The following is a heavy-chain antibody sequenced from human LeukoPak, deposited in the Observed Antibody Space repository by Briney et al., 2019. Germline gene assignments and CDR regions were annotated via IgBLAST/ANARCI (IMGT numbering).Heavy chain of an antibody. Sequence: SVKVSCKASGGTFSSYAISWVRQAPGQGLEWMGGIIPIFGTANYAQKLQGRVTMTTDTSTSTAYMELRSLRSDDTAVYYCASSIAARTFQVMDVWGKGTTVTVSS. CDR1: GGTFSSYA. CDR3: ASSIAARTFQVMDV. V-gene: IGHV1-69*05. D-gene: IGHD6-6*01. CDR2: IIPIFGTA. J-gene: IGHJ6*04.